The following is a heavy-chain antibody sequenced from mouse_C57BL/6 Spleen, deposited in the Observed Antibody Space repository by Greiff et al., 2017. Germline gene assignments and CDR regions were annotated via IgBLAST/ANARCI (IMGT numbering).Heavy chain of an antibody. Sequence: VQLQQSGPELVKPGASVKISCKASGYSFTGYYMNWVKQSPEKSLEWIGEINPSTGGTTYNQKFKAKATLTVDKSSSTAYMQLKSLTSEDSAVYYCARAREDYLDYWGQGTTLTVSS. CDR3: ARAREDYLDY. J-gene: IGHJ2*01. CDR2: INPSTGGT. CDR1: GYSFTGYY. V-gene: IGHV1-42*01.